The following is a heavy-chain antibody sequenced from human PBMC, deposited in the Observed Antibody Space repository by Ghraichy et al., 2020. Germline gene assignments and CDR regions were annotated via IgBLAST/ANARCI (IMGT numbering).Heavy chain of an antibody. CDR2: INLNNGNT. D-gene: IGHD4-17*01. CDR1: GYTFSAYY. J-gene: IGHJ5*02. Sequence: ASVKVSCKASGYTFSAYYMHWVRQGPGQGLEWLGWINLNNGNTAYAQQFRGRVTMTRDTSITTAYMELRELRSDDTAVYYCARDLDLRADTWGQGTLVTVSS. V-gene: IGHV1-2*02. CDR3: ARDLDLRADT.